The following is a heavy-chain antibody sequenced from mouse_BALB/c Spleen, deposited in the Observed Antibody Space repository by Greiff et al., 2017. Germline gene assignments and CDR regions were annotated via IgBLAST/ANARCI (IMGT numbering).Heavy chain of an antibody. Sequence: DVHLVESGGGLVKPGGSLKLSCAASGFTFSSYAMSWVRQTPEKRLEWVASISSGGSTYYPDSVKGRFTISRDNARNILYLQMSSLRSEDTAMYYCARGRGYDYWGQGTTLTVSS. CDR1: GFTFSSYA. D-gene: IGHD2-2*01. V-gene: IGHV5-6-5*01. CDR2: ISSGGST. J-gene: IGHJ2*01. CDR3: ARGRGYDY.